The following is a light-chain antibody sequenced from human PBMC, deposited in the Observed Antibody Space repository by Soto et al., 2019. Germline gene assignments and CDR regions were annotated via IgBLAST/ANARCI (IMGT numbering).Light chain of an antibody. CDR3: SSYTSSSTPVV. J-gene: IGLJ2*01. Sequence: QSALTQPASVSGSPGQSITISCTGTSSDVGGYNYVSWYKQHPGKAPKLMIYEVSNRPSGVSNRFSGSKSGNTASLTISGLQAEDEADYYCSSYTSSSTPVVFGGGIKVTVL. CDR2: EVS. V-gene: IGLV2-14*01. CDR1: SSDVGGYNY.